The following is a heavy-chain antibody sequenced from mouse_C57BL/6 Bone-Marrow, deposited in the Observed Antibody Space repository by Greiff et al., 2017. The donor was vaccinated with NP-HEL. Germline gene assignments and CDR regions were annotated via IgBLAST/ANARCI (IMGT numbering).Heavy chain of an antibody. V-gene: IGHV1-50*01. CDR3: ARYGYYYAMDY. D-gene: IGHD1-1*01. J-gene: IGHJ4*01. CDR1: GYTFTSYW. CDR2: IDPSDSYT. Sequence: QQSCKASGYTFTSYWMQWVKQRPGQGLEWIGEIDPSDSYTNYNQKFKGKATLTVYTSSSTAYMQLSSLTSEDSAVYYCARYGYYYAMDYWGQGTSVTVSS.